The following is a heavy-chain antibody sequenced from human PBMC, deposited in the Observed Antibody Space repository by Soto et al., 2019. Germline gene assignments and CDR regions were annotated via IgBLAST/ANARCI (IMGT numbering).Heavy chain of an antibody. CDR1: GFTFSSYA. Sequence: QVQLVESGGGVVQPGRSLRLSCAASGFTFSSYAMHWVRQAPGKGLEWVAVISYDGSNKYYADSVKGRFTISRDNSKNTLYLQMNSLRAEDTGVYYCARDQNRDSSGWLTVLYYYYYGMDVWGQGTTVTVSS. D-gene: IGHD6-19*01. V-gene: IGHV3-30-3*01. CDR2: ISYDGSNK. CDR3: ARDQNRDSSGWLTVLYYYYYGMDV. J-gene: IGHJ6*02.